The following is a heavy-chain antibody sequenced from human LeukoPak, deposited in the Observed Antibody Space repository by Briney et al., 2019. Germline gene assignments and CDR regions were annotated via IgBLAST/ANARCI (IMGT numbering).Heavy chain of an antibody. CDR3: ARVESSSWPVDY. CDR2: ISYDGSNK. D-gene: IGHD6-13*01. CDR1: GFTFSSYS. V-gene: IGHV3-30*03. Sequence: GGSLRLSCAASGFTFSSYSMNWVRQAPGKGLEWVAVISYDGSNKYHADSVKGRFTISRDNSKNTLYLQMNSLRAEDTAVYYCARVESSSWPVDYWGQGTLVTVSS. J-gene: IGHJ4*02.